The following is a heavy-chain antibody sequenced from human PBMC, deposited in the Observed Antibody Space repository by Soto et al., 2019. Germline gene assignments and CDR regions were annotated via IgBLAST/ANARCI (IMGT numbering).Heavy chain of an antibody. D-gene: IGHD3-3*01. CDR2: ISYDGSNK. V-gene: IGHV3-30-3*01. J-gene: IGHJ6*02. CDR1: GFTFSSYA. Sequence: GGSRRLSCAPSGFTFSSYAMHWVRQAPGKGLEGVAVISYDGSNKNYADSVKGRFPIPRDNXKNTLYLQMNSLRAEDTAVYYCARDYYDFWSGYYTRSRDYYYYGMDVWGQGTTVTVSS. CDR3: ARDYYDFWSGYYTRSRDYYYYGMDV.